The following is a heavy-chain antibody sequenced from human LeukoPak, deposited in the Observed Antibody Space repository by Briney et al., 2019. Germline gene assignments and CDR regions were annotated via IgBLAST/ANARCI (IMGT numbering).Heavy chain of an antibody. V-gene: IGHV1-8*01. CDR1: GYTFTSYD. CDR2: MNPNSGNT. Sequence: ASVKVSCKASGYTFTSYDINWVRQATGQGLEWMGWMNPNSGNTGYAQKFQGRVTMTTDTSTSTAYMELRSLRSDDTAVYYCARDWNSGLDYWGQGTLVTVSS. J-gene: IGHJ4*02. CDR3: ARDWNSGLDY. D-gene: IGHD5-12*01.